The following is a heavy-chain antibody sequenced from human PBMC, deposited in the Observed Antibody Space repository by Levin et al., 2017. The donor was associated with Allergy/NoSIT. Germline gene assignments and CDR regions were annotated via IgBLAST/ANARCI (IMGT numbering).Heavy chain of an antibody. Sequence: GGSLRLSCAASGFTFSSYAMHWVRQAPGKGLEWVAVISYDGSNKYYADSVKGRFTISRDNSKNTLYLQMNSLRAEDTAVYYCARDGLLWFVTGLHYYFDYWGQGTLVTVSS. J-gene: IGHJ4*02. CDR3: ARDGLLWFVTGLHYYFDY. CDR2: ISYDGSNK. V-gene: IGHV3-30-3*01. D-gene: IGHD3-10*01. CDR1: GFTFSSYA.